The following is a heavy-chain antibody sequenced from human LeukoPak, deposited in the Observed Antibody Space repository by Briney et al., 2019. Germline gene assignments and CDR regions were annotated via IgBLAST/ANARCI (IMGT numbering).Heavy chain of an antibody. CDR1: GVSITSYY. Sequence: SETLSLTCNVSGVSITSYYWSWIRQPPGKGLEWIGYIYYSGSTHYNPSLRSRVTMSADTSKNQFSLKLTSVTAADTAVYYCARAAGKRILYLLDYWGQGTLVTVSS. CDR2: IYYSGST. CDR3: ARAAGKRILYLLDY. J-gene: IGHJ4*02. D-gene: IGHD2-15*01. V-gene: IGHV4-59*01.